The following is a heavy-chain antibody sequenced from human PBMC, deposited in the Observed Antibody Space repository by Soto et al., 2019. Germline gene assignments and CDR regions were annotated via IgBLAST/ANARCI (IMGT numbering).Heavy chain of an antibody. D-gene: IGHD5-12*01. J-gene: IGHJ4*02. CDR2: ISFDGSNK. CDR1: GFTFNSIG. Sequence: PGGSLSRSCAASGFTFNSIGMHWVRQAPGRGLEWVAVISFDGSNKYYADSVKGRFTISRDNSKNTLYLQVNSLRAEDTAVYYCANDGGWLQPFDCWGQGTLVTVSS. V-gene: IGHV3-30*18. CDR3: ANDGGWLQPFDC.